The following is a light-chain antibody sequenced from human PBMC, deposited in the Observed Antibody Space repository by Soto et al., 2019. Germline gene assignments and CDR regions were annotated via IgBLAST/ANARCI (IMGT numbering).Light chain of an antibody. CDR3: QQYGSSPPWT. CDR1: QSVSSSY. J-gene: IGKJ1*01. Sequence: EIVLTQSPGTMSLSPGERATISCRASQSVSSSYLAWYQQKPGQAPRLLIYGASSRATGIPDRFSGSGSGTDFTLTISRLEPEDFAVYYCQQYGSSPPWTFGQGTKVDIK. V-gene: IGKV3-20*01. CDR2: GAS.